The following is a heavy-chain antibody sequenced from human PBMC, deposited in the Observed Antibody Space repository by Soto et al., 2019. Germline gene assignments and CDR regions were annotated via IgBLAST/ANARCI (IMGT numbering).Heavy chain of an antibody. CDR1: GFTFSAYA. D-gene: IGHD1-26*01. J-gene: IGHJ4*02. CDR3: AKSSGRD. CDR2: ISDSGGST. V-gene: IGHV3-23*01. Sequence: EVQLLESGGGLVQSGGSLRVSCAASGFTFSAYAMSWVRQAPGKGLEWVSGISDSGGSTNYADSVKGRFTISRDNSKNTLYLQMNSLGAEATAVYYCAKSSGRDWGQGTLVTVSS.